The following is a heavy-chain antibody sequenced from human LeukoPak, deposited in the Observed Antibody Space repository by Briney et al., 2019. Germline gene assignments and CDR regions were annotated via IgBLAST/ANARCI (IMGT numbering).Heavy chain of an antibody. CDR3: VKDLRGGGYYTSFDH. CDR1: GFTFSTYS. CDR2: INIKGDDT. D-gene: IGHD3-10*01. J-gene: IGHJ4*02. V-gene: IGHV3-64D*08. Sequence: GGSLRLSCSASGFTFSTYSMHWVRQAPGKGLELVSTINIKGDDTYYADSVKGRFTISRDHSRKTLYLQMSSLRAEDTAVYYCVKDLRGGGYYTSFDHWGQGTLVTVSS.